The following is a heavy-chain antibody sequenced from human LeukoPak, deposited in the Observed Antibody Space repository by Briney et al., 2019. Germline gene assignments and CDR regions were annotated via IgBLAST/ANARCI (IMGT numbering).Heavy chain of an antibody. D-gene: IGHD1-26*01. V-gene: IGHV3-74*01. CDR3: ARGYSPTIPLYYYYGMDV. J-gene: IGHJ6*04. CDR2: INSDGSST. Sequence: GGSLRLSCAASGFTSSSYWMHWVRQAPGKGLVWVSRINSDGSSTSYADSVKGRFTISRDNAKNTLYLQMNSLRAEDTAVYYCARGYSPTIPLYYYYGMDVWGKGTTVTVSS. CDR1: GFTSSSYW.